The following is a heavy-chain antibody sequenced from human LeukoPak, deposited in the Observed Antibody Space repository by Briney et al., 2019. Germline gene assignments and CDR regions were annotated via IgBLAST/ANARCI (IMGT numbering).Heavy chain of an antibody. CDR2: ICYSGST. D-gene: IGHD3-22*01. V-gene: IGHV4-59*01. Sequence: PSETLSLTCTVSGGSISSYYWSWIRQPPGKGLEWIGYICYSGSTNYNPSLKSRVTISVDTSKNQFSLKLSSVTAADTAVYYCARSGGWLLRYFDLWGRGTLVTVSS. CDR1: GGSISSYY. J-gene: IGHJ2*01. CDR3: ARSGGWLLRYFDL.